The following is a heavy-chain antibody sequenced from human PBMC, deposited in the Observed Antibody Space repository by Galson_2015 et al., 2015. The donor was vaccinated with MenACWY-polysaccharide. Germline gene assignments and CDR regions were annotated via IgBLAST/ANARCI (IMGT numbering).Heavy chain of an antibody. CDR2: NTNSGVT. J-gene: IGHJ3*02. Sequence: NTNSGVTNYAQKLQRRVTMTGATSISTAYMELRSLRSDDTAVYYCASWLAGRGAFDSWGQGTMVTVSS. V-gene: IGHV1-2*02. CDR3: ASWLAGRGAFDS. D-gene: IGHD6-19*01.